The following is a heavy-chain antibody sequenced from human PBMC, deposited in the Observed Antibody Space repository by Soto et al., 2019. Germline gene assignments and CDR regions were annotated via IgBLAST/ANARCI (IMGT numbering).Heavy chain of an antibody. D-gene: IGHD3-10*01. V-gene: IGHV3-74*01. CDR3: TRGPRPISTGTGAY. J-gene: IGHJ4*02. Sequence: PGGSLRLSCAASGFIFKMYWMHWVRQSPGKGLVWISRIYNDGTYSDYVDSVRGRFTISRDNANDTLYLQMNNLRAEDSGLYYCTRGPRPISTGTGAYWGQGTQVTVSS. CDR2: IYNDGTYS. CDR1: GFIFKMYW.